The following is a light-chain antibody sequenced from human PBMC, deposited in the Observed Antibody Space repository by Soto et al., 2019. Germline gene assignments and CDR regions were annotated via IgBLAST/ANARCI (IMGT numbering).Light chain of an antibody. CDR1: SRDVGGYNS. J-gene: IGLJ1*01. CDR3: CSFAGGNTDV. V-gene: IGLV2-8*01. CDR2: GVS. Sequence: QSALTQPPSASGSPGQSVTISCTGTSRDVGGYNSVSWYQQHPGKAPQLIIYGVSQRPSGVPDRFSGSKSGNTASLTVSGLHADDEADYFCCSFAGGNTDVFGSGTKLTVL.